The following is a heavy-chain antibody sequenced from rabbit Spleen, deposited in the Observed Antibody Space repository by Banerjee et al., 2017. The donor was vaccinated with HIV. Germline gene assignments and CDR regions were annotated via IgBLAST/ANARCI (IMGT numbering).Heavy chain of an antibody. CDR2: INTATGKA. D-gene: IGHD8-1*01. CDR3: ARLSSDWTYLEL. V-gene: IGHV1S45*01. CDR1: GFSFSDTDV. J-gene: IGHJ4*01. Sequence: QEQLVESGGGLVKPEGSLTLTCKASGFSFSDTDVMCWVRQAPGKGLEWIACINTATGKAVYASWAKGRFTISKTSTTVTLQMTSLTAADTATYFCARLSSDWTYLELWGPGTLVTVS.